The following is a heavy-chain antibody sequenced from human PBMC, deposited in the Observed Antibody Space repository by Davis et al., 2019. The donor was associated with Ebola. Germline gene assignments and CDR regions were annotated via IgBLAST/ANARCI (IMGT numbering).Heavy chain of an antibody. Sequence: ASVKVSCKASGYIFSNYDINWVRQARGQGLEWLGWMNPYSGNTGYVENFQGRVTMTRDPSINTAYMELSSLNFDDTAIYYCTRGYGPKCRGGDCVNDFWGQGTLVTVSS. V-gene: IGHV1-8*01. D-gene: IGHD2-21*02. CDR3: TRGYGPKCRGGDCVNDF. CDR1: GYIFSNYD. J-gene: IGHJ4*02. CDR2: MNPYSGNT.